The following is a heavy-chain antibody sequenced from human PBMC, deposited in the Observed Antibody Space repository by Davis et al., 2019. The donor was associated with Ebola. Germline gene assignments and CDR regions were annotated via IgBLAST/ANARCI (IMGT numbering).Heavy chain of an antibody. Sequence: ASVKVSCKASGYTFTSYGISWVRQAPGQGLEWMGWISAYNGNTNYAQKLQGRVTMTTDTSTSTAYMELRSLRSDDTAVYYCARLYCSGGSCYAAEVHYYYYYGMDVWGQGTTVTVSS. J-gene: IGHJ6*02. V-gene: IGHV1-18*01. CDR2: ISAYNGNT. D-gene: IGHD2-15*01. CDR1: GYTFTSYG. CDR3: ARLYCSGGSCYAAEVHYYYYYGMDV.